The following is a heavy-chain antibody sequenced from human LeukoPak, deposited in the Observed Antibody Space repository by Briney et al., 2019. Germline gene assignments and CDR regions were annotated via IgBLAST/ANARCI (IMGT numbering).Heavy chain of an antibody. CDR1: GYTFTGYY. CDR3: AGEYSSSSVYGY. CDR2: INPNSGGT. Sequence: EASVKVSCKASGYTFTGYYMHWVRQAPGQGLEWMGWINPNSGGTNYAQKFQGRVTMTRDTSISTAYMELSSLRSEDTAVYYCAGEYSSSSVYGYWGQGTLVTVSS. J-gene: IGHJ4*02. V-gene: IGHV1-2*02. D-gene: IGHD6-6*01.